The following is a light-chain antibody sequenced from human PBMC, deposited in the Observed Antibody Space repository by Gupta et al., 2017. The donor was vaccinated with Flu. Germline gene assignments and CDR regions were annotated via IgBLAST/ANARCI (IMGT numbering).Light chain of an antibody. CDR3: QVWESSSDHQEGV. CDR1: NIGSKS. V-gene: IGLV3-21*02. Sequence: SYLLPQPPSVSVAPGPTARITCGGNNIGSKSVHWYQQKPGQAPVLVVYDDRDRHSGIPERGYGSNSGNTATLTISRVEAGEEEDYYCQVWESSSDHQEGVFGIGTKFTVL. CDR2: DDR. J-gene: IGLJ1*01.